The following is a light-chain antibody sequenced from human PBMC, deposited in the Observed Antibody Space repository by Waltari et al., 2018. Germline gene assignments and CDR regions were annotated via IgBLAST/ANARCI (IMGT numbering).Light chain of an antibody. CDR3: QHYVRLPVT. CDR1: QSVSRS. J-gene: IGKJ1*01. Sequence: GRSSQSVSRSLAWYQQKAGQAPRLLSYGASSRATGVPDRFSGSGSGTDFSLTISRLEPEDFAVYYCQHYVRLPVTFGQGTKVEIK. V-gene: IGKV3-20*01. CDR2: GAS.